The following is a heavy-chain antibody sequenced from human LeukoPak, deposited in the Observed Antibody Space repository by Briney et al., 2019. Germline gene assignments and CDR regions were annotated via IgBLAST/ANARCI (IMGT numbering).Heavy chain of an antibody. V-gene: IGHV4-61*02. CDR3: ARDKWKLEGFFEYYYYYMDV. CDR2: IYPSGST. CDR1: GGSVSSGSYY. J-gene: IGHJ6*03. Sequence: SETLSLTCTVSGGSVSSGSYYWSWIRQPAGKELEWIGRIYPSGSTNYNPSPKSRVTISVDTSKNQFSLKLSSVTAADTAVYYCARDKWKLEGFFEYYYYYMDVWGKGTTVTISS. D-gene: IGHD1-20*01.